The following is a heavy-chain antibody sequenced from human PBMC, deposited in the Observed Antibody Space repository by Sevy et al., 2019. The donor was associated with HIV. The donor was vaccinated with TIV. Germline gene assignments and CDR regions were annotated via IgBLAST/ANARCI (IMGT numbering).Heavy chain of an antibody. J-gene: IGHJ4*02. V-gene: IGHV3-21*01. CDR1: GFTFSSYS. Sequence: GGSLRLSCAASGFTFSSYSMNWVRQAPGKGLEWVSSISGSSSYIHYADSVKGRFTISRDNAKNSLFLQMNSLRAEDTAVYYCARDIVVVTAILDYWGQGTLVTVSS. CDR3: ARDIVVVTAILDY. D-gene: IGHD2-21*02. CDR2: ISGSSSYI.